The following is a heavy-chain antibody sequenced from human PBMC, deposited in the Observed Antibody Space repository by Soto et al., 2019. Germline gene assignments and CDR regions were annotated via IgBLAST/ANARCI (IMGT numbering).Heavy chain of an antibody. V-gene: IGHV1-69*13. CDR3: ARAPPVDYYDSSGSNWFDP. Sequence: GASVKVSCKASGGTFSSYAISWVRQAPGQGLEWMGGIIPIFGTTNYAQKFQGRVTITADESTSTAYMELSSLRSEGTAVYYCARAPPVDYYDSSGSNWFDPWGQGTLVTVSS. J-gene: IGHJ5*02. CDR2: IIPIFGTT. D-gene: IGHD3-22*01. CDR1: GGTFSSYA.